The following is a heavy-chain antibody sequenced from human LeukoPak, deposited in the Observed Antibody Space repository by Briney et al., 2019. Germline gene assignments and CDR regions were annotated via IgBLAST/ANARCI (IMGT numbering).Heavy chain of an antibody. J-gene: IGHJ4*02. Sequence: GGSLRLSCAASGFTFSTSAMNWVRQVPGKGLEWVSSIDYDSSHIYYAASVRGRFTISRDNARNSVYLQMNSLRVEDTAVYYCAKDPLRYLRVGHYDYWGQGTLVAVSS. V-gene: IGHV3-21*01. CDR3: AKDPLRYLRVGHYDY. CDR1: GFTFSTSA. D-gene: IGHD3-9*01. CDR2: IDYDSSHI.